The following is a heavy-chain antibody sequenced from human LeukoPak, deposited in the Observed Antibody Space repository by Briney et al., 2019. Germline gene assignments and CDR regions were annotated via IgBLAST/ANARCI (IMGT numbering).Heavy chain of an antibody. D-gene: IGHD6-13*01. CDR3: ARDPPHSSSSEGLGDY. CDR1: GFTFNNYW. V-gene: IGHV3-7*01. Sequence: GGALRLCCAASGFTFNNYWMSWVRQAPGKGLEWVANINQDGQQKYYVDPVKGRFTISRDNAKNSLYLQMNSLRGDDTAVYYCARDPPHSSSSEGLGDYWGQGILVTVSS. J-gene: IGHJ4*02. CDR2: INQDGQQK.